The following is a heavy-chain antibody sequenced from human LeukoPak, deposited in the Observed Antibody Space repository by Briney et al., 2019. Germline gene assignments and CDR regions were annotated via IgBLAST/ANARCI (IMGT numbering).Heavy chain of an antibody. V-gene: IGHV3-7*01. CDR3: TRDRGWQQFDY. CDR1: AFTFSDSW. Sequence: PGGSLRLSCVASAFTFSDSWMTWVRQAPGKGLERVANINEDGSETWYVDSVRGRFTISRDNAKNSLYLQMSSLRDDGTAVYYCTRDRGWQQFDYWGQGTLVAVSS. J-gene: IGHJ4*02. D-gene: IGHD5-24*01. CDR2: INEDGSET.